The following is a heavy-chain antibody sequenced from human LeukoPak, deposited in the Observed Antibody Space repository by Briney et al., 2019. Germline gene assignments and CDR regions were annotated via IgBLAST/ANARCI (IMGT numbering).Heavy chain of an antibody. CDR1: GFTLSDSA. CDR3: AKVGYSSGQFDY. CDR2: ISGSGGST. D-gene: IGHD6-19*01. Sequence: GGSLRLSCAASGFTLSDSAIHWVRQASGKGLEWVSAISGSGGSTYYADSVKSRFTISRDNSKNTLYLQMNSLRAEDTAVYYCAKVGYSSGQFDYWGQGTLVTVSS. J-gene: IGHJ4*02. V-gene: IGHV3-23*01.